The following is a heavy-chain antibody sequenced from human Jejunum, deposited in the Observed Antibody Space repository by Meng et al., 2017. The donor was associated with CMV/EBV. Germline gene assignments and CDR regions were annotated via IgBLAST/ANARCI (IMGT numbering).Heavy chain of an antibody. D-gene: IGHD3-10*01. CDR2: SYSDETAP. J-gene: IGHJ4*02. V-gene: IGHV3-23*03. CDR3: AKAPYTSGTYFVDY. Sequence: SGFPFSVWAMGWVRLAPGKGLEWVSISYSDETAPYYADAVQGRFIISRENSKKTLSLQMNSLRVEDTAAYYCAKAPYTSGTYFVDYWGQGTLVTVSS. CDR1: GFPFSVWA.